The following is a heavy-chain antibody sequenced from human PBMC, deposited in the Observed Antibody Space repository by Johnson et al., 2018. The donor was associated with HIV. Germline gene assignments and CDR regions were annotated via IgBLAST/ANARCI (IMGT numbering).Heavy chain of an antibody. CDR2: IYSGGST. V-gene: IGHV3-66*01. J-gene: IGHJ3*02. Sequence: VQLVESGGGLVQPGGPLSLSCAASGFTVSNNYMTWVRQAPGKGLEWVSLIYSGGSTYYADSVKGRFTISRDNSKNTLYLQMSSLRVEDTAMYYCARDGESQQLPLGDAFDIWGQGTMVTVSS. CDR3: ARDGESQQLPLGDAFDI. D-gene: IGHD6-13*01. CDR1: GFTVSNNY.